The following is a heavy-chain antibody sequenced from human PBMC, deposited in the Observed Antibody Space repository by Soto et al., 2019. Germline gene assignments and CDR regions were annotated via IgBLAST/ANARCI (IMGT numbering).Heavy chain of an antibody. CDR1: GYTFTDNY. V-gene: IGHV1-2*02. CDR3: ARDATYWDIGPAPPDFFGMDV. CDR2: INPNSGAT. Sequence: QVPLVQSGAEVKKPGASVRVSCMASGYTFTDNYIHWVRQAPGQGLEWMGWINPNSGATNYAQEFEGRVTMARDTSITTAYMELRTLRSADTAVYYCARDATYWDIGPAPPDFFGMDVWGQGTTFTVSS. J-gene: IGHJ6*01. D-gene: IGHD2-15*01.